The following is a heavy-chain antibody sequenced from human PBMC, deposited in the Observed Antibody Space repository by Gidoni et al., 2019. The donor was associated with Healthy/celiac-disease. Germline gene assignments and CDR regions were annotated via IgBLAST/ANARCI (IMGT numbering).Heavy chain of an antibody. D-gene: IGHD6-13*01. CDR1: AYTFTSYD. Sequence: QVQLLQSGAEATQHAASVKASSKASAYTFTSYDINWVRQATGQGLEWMGWMNPNSGNTGYAQKFQGRVTMTRNTSISTAYMELSSLRSEDTAVYYCARFNSAAGIDYWGQGTLVTVSS. CDR2: MNPNSGNT. J-gene: IGHJ4*02. CDR3: ARFNSAAGIDY. V-gene: IGHV1-8*01.